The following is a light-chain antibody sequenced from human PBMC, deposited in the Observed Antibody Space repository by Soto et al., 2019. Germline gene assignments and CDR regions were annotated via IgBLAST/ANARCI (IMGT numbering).Light chain of an antibody. Sequence: IQLTRSRSSLSASVGDSVTVTCRASQSINLYLNWYQQKPGKAPTLLIDGASTLQSGVPSRFSGGGSRTDFTLTISSLQTEDFATYYCQQSYRSPYTFGQGTKLEI. CDR2: GAS. J-gene: IGKJ2*01. V-gene: IGKV1-39*01. CDR3: QQSYRSPYT. CDR1: QSINLY.